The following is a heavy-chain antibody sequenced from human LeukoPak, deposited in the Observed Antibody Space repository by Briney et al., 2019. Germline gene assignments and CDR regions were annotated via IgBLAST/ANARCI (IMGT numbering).Heavy chain of an antibody. J-gene: IGHJ4*02. CDR1: GFTFSSYA. CDR2: ISGSGGST. Sequence: GGSLRLSCAASGFTFSSYAMSWVRQAPGKGLEWVSTISGSGGSTYYADSVKGRFTISRDNAKNSLYPQMNSLRAEDTAVYYCARGAYDFWSGYLDYWGQGTLVTVSS. D-gene: IGHD3-3*01. CDR3: ARGAYDFWSGYLDY. V-gene: IGHV3-23*01.